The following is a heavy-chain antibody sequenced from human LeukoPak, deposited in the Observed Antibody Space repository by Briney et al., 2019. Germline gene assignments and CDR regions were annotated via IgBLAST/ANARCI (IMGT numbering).Heavy chain of an antibody. CDR2: IRYDGSNK. D-gene: IGHD6-6*01. Sequence: GGSLRLSCAASGFTFSSYGMHWVRQAPGKGLEWVAFIRYDGSNKYYADSVKGRFTISRDNSKNTLYLQMNSLRAEDTAVYYCARERGSIAARRGAFDIWGQGTMVTVSS. CDR3: ARERGSIAARRGAFDI. V-gene: IGHV3-30*02. CDR1: GFTFSSYG. J-gene: IGHJ3*02.